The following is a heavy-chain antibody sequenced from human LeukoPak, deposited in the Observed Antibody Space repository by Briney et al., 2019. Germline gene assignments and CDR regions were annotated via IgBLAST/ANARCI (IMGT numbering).Heavy chain of an antibody. CDR2: MQYSGST. Sequence: SETLSLTCTVSGXSISRYYWSWIRQTPGKGLEWIGYMQYSGSTNSNPSLKSRVTISVDTSNNQFSLNLSSVTAADTAVYYCARVAGSSWFFDYWGQGTLVTSPQ. D-gene: IGHD6-13*01. J-gene: IGHJ4*02. V-gene: IGHV4-59*01. CDR1: GXSISRYY. CDR3: ARVAGSSWFFDY.